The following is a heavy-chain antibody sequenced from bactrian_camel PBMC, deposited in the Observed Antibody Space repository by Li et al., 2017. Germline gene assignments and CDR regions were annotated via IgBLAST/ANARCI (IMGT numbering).Heavy chain of an antibody. CDR3: AAASGRLGEDYALDSSNYPY. V-gene: IGHV3S63*01. D-gene: IGHD1*01. Sequence: VQLVESGGGSVQAGGSLTLSCAGSAYTISMAWFRLAPTKEREGVAWLYDGYDGAGSDYADSVKGRFTISKDLDKNVVYLQMNGLKPSDTAMYYCAAASGRLGEDYALDSSNYPYWGQGTQVTVS. CDR1: AYTISMA. J-gene: IGHJ4*01. CDR2: LYDGYDGAGS.